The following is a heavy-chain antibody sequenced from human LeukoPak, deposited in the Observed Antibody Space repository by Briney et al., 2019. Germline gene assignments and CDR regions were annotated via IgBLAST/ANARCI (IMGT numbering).Heavy chain of an antibody. Sequence: GGSLRLSCAASGFTVSSNYMSWVRQAPGKGLEWVSVIYSDDNTYYADSVKGRFTISRDNSKNTLYLQMNSLRAEDTAVYYCARVGVGAWESYYFDYWGQGTLVTVSS. J-gene: IGHJ4*02. D-gene: IGHD1-26*01. V-gene: IGHV3-53*01. CDR3: ARVGVGAWESYYFDY. CDR2: IYSDDNT. CDR1: GFTVSSNY.